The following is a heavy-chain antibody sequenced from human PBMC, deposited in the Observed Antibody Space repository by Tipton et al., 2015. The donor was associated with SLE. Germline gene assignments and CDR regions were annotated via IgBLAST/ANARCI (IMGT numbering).Heavy chain of an antibody. CDR3: ASSFPSPLNSYGQGTFDY. J-gene: IGHJ4*02. CDR1: GGSVSSGSYY. CDR2: IYYSGST. Sequence: TLSLTCTVSGGSVSSGSYYWSWIRQPPGKGLEWIGYIYYSGSTYYNPSLKSRVTISVDTSKNQFSLKLTSVTAADTAVYYCASSFPSPLNSYGQGTFDYWSQGTLVTVSS. D-gene: IGHD5-18*01. V-gene: IGHV4-61*01.